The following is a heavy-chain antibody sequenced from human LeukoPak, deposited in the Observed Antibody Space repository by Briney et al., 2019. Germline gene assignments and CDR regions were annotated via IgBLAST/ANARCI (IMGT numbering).Heavy chain of an antibody. Sequence: GGSLRLSCAASGFTFSSYSMNWVRQAPGKGLEWVSSISSSSSYIYYADSVKGRFTISRDNSKNTLYLQMNSLRAEDTAVYYCARERGGYAFDYWGQGTLVTVSS. CDR3: ARERGGYAFDY. J-gene: IGHJ4*02. V-gene: IGHV3-21*01. CDR2: ISSSSSYI. D-gene: IGHD3-16*01. CDR1: GFTFSSYS.